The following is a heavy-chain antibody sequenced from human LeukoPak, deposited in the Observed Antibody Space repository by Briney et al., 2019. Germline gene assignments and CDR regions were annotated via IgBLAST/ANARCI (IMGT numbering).Heavy chain of an antibody. CDR2: ISSSSSTI. Sequence: PGGSLRLSCAASGFIYSTYSMKWIPQAPGKGVEWVSYISSSSSTIYYADSVKGRLTISRDNAKNSLYLQMNSLRAEDTAVYYCAELGITMTGGAWGKGTTVTISS. D-gene: IGHD3-10*02. V-gene: IGHV3-48*04. CDR3: AELGITMTGGA. CDR1: GFIYSTYS. J-gene: IGHJ6*03.